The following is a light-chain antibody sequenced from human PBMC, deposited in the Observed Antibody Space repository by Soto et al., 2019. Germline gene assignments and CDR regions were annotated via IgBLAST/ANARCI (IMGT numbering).Light chain of an antibody. CDR2: DVS. V-gene: IGLV2-11*01. CDR3: CSYAGVFIVL. CDR1: SGDVGNYNY. Sequence: QSVLTQPRSVSGSPGQSVTISCTGTSGDVGNYNYLSWYQHHPGKAPKLMIFDVSKRPSGVPDRFSGSKSGNTASLTISGLQAEDEADYYCCSYAGVFIVLFGGWTKVTVL. J-gene: IGLJ2*01.